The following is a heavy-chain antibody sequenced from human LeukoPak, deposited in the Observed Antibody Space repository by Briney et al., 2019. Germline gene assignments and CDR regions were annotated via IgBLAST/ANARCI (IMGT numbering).Heavy chain of an antibody. CDR2: IYPGDSDT. CDR1: GYSFTNYW. D-gene: IGHD3-3*01. V-gene: IGHV5-51*01. CDR3: ARPSAAGWYFDL. J-gene: IGHJ2*01. Sequence: GESLKISCKGSGYSFTNYWIVWVRQMPGKGLEWMGIIYPGDSDTKYSPSFQGQVTISADKSISTASLQWSSLKASDTAMYYCARPSAAGWYFDLWGRGTLVTVSS.